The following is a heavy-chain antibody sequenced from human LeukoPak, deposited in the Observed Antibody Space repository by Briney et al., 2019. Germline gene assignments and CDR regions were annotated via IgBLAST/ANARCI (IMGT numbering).Heavy chain of an antibody. V-gene: IGHV3-53*05. J-gene: IGHJ4*02. CDR3: ARDGDPTITIFGVVIIPYTQFDY. Sequence: PGGSLRLSCAASGFTVSSNYMSWVRQAPGKGLEWVSVIYSGGSTYYADSVKGRFTISRDNSKNTLYLQMNSLRAEDTAVYYCARDGDPTITIFGVVIIPYTQFDYWGQGTLVTVSS. CDR1: GFTVSSNY. D-gene: IGHD3-3*01. CDR2: IYSGGST.